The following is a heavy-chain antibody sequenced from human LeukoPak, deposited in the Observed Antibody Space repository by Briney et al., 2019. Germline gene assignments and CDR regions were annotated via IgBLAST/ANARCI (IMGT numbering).Heavy chain of an antibody. V-gene: IGHV1-2*02. J-gene: IGHJ5*02. Sequence: ASVKVSCKASGYSFTGYYIHWVRQAPGQGLEWMGWINPNSGGTNYAQKFQGRVTMTRDTSISTAYMELSRLRSDDTAVYYCARTSSWELRGVVDWFDPWGQGTLVTVSS. D-gene: IGHD3-10*01. CDR1: GYSFTGYY. CDR2: INPNSGGT. CDR3: ARTSSWELRGVVDWFDP.